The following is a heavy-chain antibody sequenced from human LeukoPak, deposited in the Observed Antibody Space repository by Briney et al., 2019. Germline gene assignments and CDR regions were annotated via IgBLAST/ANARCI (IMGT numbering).Heavy chain of an antibody. CDR3: ARGVGATTGAFDI. Sequence: SVKVSFKASGGTFSSYAISWVRQAPGQGLEWMGGIIPIFGTANYAQKFQGRVTITADESTSTAYMELSSLRSEDTAVYYCARGVGATTGAFDIWGQGTMVTVSS. J-gene: IGHJ3*02. CDR2: IIPIFGTA. D-gene: IGHD1-26*01. CDR1: GGTFSSYA. V-gene: IGHV1-69*13.